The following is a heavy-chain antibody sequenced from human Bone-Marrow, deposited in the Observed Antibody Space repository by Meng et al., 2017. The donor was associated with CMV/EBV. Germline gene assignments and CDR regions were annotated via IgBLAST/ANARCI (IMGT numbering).Heavy chain of an antibody. V-gene: IGHV3-43*01. D-gene: IGHD5-18*01. Sequence: GESLKISCAASGFTFDDYTMHWVRQAPGKGLEWVSLISWDGGSTYYADSVKGRFTISRDNSKNSLYLQMNSLRTEDTALYYCAKDVSSNGYSSGDYWGQGTLVTVSS. CDR2: ISWDGGST. J-gene: IGHJ4*02. CDR1: GFTFDDYT. CDR3: AKDVSSNGYSSGDY.